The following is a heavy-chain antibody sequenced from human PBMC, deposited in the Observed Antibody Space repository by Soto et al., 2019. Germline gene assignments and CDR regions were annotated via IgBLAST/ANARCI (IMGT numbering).Heavy chain of an antibody. CDR1: GFTFTSSA. CDR3: AADATAWQQMVPSDY. D-gene: IGHD2-8*01. V-gene: IGHV1-58*01. Sequence: QMQLEQSGPEVKKPGTSVKVSCKASGFTFTSSAFQWVRQARGQRLAWIGWIAVGSGYTNYAQRFQDRVTLTRDMSTATTYMELSRLTSEDTAIYYCAADATAWQQMVPSDYWGQGTLVTFSS. CDR2: IAVGSGYT. J-gene: IGHJ4*02.